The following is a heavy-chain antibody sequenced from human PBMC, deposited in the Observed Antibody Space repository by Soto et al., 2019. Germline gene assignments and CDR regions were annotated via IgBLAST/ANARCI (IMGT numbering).Heavy chain of an antibody. D-gene: IGHD3-10*01. J-gene: IGHJ6*02. CDR3: ARDVTMVRGVIRSDYYYYGMDV. Sequence: GASVKVSCKASGYTFTSYGISWVRQAPGQGLEWMGWISAYNGNTNYAQKLQGRVTMTTDTSTSTAYMELRSLRSDDTAVYYCARDVTMVRGVIRSDYYYYGMDVLGQGTTVTVSS. CDR2: ISAYNGNT. CDR1: GYTFTSYG. V-gene: IGHV1-18*01.